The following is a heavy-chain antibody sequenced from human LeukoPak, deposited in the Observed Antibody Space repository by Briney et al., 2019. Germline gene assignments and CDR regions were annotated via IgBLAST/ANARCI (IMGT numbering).Heavy chain of an antibody. V-gene: IGHV4-30-4*01. Sequence: PSETLSLTCTVSGGSISSGDYYWSWIRQPPGKGLEWIGYIYYSGSTYYNPSLKSRDTISVDTSKNQFSLKLSSVTAADTAVYYCATLLDYGDYVDDYWGQGTLVTVSS. CDR2: IYYSGST. J-gene: IGHJ4*02. D-gene: IGHD4-17*01. CDR1: GGSISSGDYY. CDR3: ATLLDYGDYVDDY.